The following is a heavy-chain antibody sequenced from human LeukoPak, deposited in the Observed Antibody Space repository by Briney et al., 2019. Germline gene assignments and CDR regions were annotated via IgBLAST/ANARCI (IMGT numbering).Heavy chain of an antibody. CDR3: ARPPNYYDSSGYGH. Sequence: PGGSLRLSCAASGFTFGTYSMNRVRQAPGKGLEWVSYISSSSSAIYYADSVKGRFTISRDNAKNSLYLQMYSLRAEDTAVYYCARPPNYYDSSGYGHWGQGTLVTVSS. V-gene: IGHV3-48*04. CDR1: GFTFGTYS. D-gene: IGHD3-22*01. CDR2: ISSSSSAI. J-gene: IGHJ4*02.